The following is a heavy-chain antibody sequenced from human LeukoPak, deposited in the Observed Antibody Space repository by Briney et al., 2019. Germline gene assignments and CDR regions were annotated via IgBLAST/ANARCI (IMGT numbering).Heavy chain of an antibody. CDR3: ARGSLCSGGSCYSVLRFDY. D-gene: IGHD2-15*01. V-gene: IGHV4-34*01. CDR2: INHSGST. J-gene: IGHJ4*02. Sequence: SETLSLTCAVYGGSFSGYYWSWIRQPPGKGVEWIGEINHSGSTNYNPSLKSRVTISVDTSKNQFSLKLSSVTAADTAVYYCARGSLCSGGSCYSVLRFDYWGQGTLVTVSS. CDR1: GGSFSGYY.